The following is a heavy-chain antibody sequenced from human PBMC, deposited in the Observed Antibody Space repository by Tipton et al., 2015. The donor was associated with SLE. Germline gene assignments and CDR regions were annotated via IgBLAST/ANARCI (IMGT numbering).Heavy chain of an antibody. J-gene: IGHJ6*03. CDR1: GVSIGSSYYY. Sequence: TLSLTCIVSGVSIGSSYYYLAWIRQPPGKGLEWIGTVYYSGSTYYNPSLKSRVTISVGTSTNQLSLRLTSVTAADTAVYYCTRQRGTAYYYYHMDVWGKGTTVTVSS. D-gene: IGHD3-16*01. V-gene: IGHV4-39*01. CDR2: VYYSGST. CDR3: TRQRGTAYYYYHMDV.